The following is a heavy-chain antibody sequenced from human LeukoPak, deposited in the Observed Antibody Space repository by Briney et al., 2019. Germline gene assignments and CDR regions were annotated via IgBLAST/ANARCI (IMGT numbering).Heavy chain of an antibody. CDR2: ISGSGGST. V-gene: IGHV3-23*01. CDR3: AKKTTGTTYYFDY. D-gene: IGHD1-1*01. CDR1: GFTFSSDA. Sequence: GGSLRLSCVASGFTFSSDAMSWVRQAPGKGLEWVSAISGSGGSTFYADSVKGRFTISRDNSKNTLYLQMNSLRAEDTAVYYCAKKTTGTTYYFDYWGQGTLVTVSS. J-gene: IGHJ4*02.